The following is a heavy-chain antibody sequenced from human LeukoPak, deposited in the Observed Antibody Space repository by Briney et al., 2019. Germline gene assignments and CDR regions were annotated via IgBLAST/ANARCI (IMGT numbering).Heavy chain of an antibody. CDR2: IYYSGST. Sequence: RPSETLSLTCTVSGGSISSYYWSWIRQPPGKGLEWIGYIYYSGSTYYNPSLKSRVTISVDTSKNQFSLKLSSVTAADTAVYYCARVSAVVTQAFDYWGQGTLVTVSS. V-gene: IGHV4-59*12. CDR3: ARVSAVVTQAFDY. D-gene: IGHD4-23*01. J-gene: IGHJ4*02. CDR1: GGSISSYY.